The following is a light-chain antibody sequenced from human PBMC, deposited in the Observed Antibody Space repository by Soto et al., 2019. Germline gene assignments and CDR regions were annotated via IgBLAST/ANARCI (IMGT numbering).Light chain of an antibody. Sequence: QSVLTQPRSVSGSPGQSVTISCTGTSSDVGGYNFVSWYQQHPGKAPKPMIYDVRKRPSGVPDRFSGSKSGNTASLTISGLQAEDEADYYCCSYAGSYAYVFGSGTKVTVL. CDR2: DVR. CDR1: SSDVGGYNF. J-gene: IGLJ1*01. CDR3: CSYAGSYAYV. V-gene: IGLV2-11*01.